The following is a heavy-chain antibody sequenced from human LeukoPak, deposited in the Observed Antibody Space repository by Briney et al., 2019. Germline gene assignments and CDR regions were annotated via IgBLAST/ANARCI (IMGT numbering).Heavy chain of an antibody. CDR3: ARDPGYSYGYLAFTSP. J-gene: IGHJ5*02. CDR1: GFTFSSYS. Sequence: GGSLRLSCAASGFTFSSYSMNWVRQAPGKGLEWVSYISSSGSTIYYADSVKGRFTISRDNAKNSLYLQMNSLRAEDTAVYYCARDPGYSYGYLAFTSPWGQGTLVTVSS. CDR2: ISSSGSTI. D-gene: IGHD5-18*01. V-gene: IGHV3-48*04.